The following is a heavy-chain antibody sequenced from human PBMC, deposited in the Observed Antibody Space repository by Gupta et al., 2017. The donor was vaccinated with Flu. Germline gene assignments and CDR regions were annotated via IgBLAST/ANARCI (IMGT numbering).Heavy chain of an antibody. CDR2: VYYTGNT. J-gene: IGHJ5*02. CDR1: GGSMNNGAYY. D-gene: IGHD4-17*01. CDR3: ARQDDGDHGETNWFDA. V-gene: IGHV4-39*01. Sequence: QLQLQESGPGLVKPSETLFLTCAVSGGSMNNGAYYWAWIRQSPGKGREWIGSVYYTGNTKYNPDLNSRGTISVDTSKSQFSRKLRSVTAADTAVYNCARQDDGDHGETNWFDAGGQGAMVTVSS.